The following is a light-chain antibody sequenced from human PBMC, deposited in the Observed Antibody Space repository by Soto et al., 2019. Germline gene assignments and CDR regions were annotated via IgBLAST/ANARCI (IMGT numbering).Light chain of an antibody. Sequence: DVVMTQSPLSLTVTLGQPASISCRSTQVLVYSDGNIYLNWFHQRPGQSPRRLIYQVSKRDTGVPDRFSGSGSGTDFTLKISRVEAEDVGVYYCMQGTHWPFSFGPGSKVHIK. J-gene: IGKJ3*01. CDR2: QVS. CDR3: MQGTHWPFS. V-gene: IGKV2-30*01. CDR1: QVLVYSDGNIY.